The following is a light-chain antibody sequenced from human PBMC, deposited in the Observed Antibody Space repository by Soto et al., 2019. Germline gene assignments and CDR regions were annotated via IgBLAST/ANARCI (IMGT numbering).Light chain of an antibody. CDR1: QSDSSN. V-gene: IGKV3-15*01. Sequence: EIVMTQSPATLSVSPGERATLSCRASQSDSSNLPWYQQRPGQAPRLLIYGTSTRATGIPTRFTGSGSGTEFTLTISSLQSEDFAVYYCQQYHNWPTWTFGQGTKVDI. J-gene: IGKJ1*01. CDR3: QQYHNWPTWT. CDR2: GTS.